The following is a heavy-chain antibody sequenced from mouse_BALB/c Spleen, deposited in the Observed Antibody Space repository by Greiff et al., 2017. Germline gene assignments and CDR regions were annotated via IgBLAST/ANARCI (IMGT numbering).Heavy chain of an antibody. J-gene: IGHJ4*01. D-gene: IGHD1-1*01. CDR2: INPSNGRT. CDR1: GYTFTSYW. CDR3: ARSGSRVSYAMDY. V-gene: IGHV1S81*02. Sequence: QVQLKESGAELVKPGASVKLSCKASGYTFTSYWMHWVKQRPGQGLEWIGEINPSNGRTNYNEKFKSKATLTVDKSSSTAYMQLSSLTSEDSAVYYCARSGSRVSYAMDYWGQGTSVTVSS.